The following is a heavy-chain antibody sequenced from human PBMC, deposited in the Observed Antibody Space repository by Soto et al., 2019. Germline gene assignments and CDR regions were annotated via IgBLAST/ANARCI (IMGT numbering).Heavy chain of an antibody. CDR2: IIPISGTA. CDR3: ARSQGSSTSLEIYYYYYYGMDV. Sequence: QVQLVQSGAEVKKPGSSVKVSCKASGGTFSSYAISWVRQAPGQGLEWMGGIIPISGTANYAQTFQGRVTITAAESTSTAYMELSSLRSEDTAVYYCARSQGSSTSLEIYYYYYYGMDVWGQGTTVTVSS. D-gene: IGHD2-2*01. V-gene: IGHV1-69*01. J-gene: IGHJ6*02. CDR1: GGTFSSYA.